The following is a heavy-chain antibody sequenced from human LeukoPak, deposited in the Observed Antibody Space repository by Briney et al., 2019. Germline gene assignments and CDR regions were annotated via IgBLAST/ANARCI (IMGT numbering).Heavy chain of an antibody. CDR3: ATRGFNYEFDY. Sequence: GGPLRLSCAASGFTFSNSWMHWVRQAPGKGLVWVSRINSDGSDTSYADSVRGRFTISRDIAKNTLYLQMSSLRVEDTAMYFCATRGFNYEFDYWGQGTLVTVSS. CDR1: GFTFSNSW. J-gene: IGHJ4*02. V-gene: IGHV3-74*01. D-gene: IGHD3-22*01. CDR2: INSDGSDT.